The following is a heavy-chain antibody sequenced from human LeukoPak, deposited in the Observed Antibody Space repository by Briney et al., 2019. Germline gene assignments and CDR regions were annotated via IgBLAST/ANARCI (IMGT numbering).Heavy chain of an antibody. V-gene: IGHV4-59*08. CDR3: ASTPLTTVTTFWNY. CDR1: GGSISSYY. CDR2: IYYSGST. J-gene: IGHJ4*02. Sequence: PSETLSLTCTVSGGSISSYYWSWIRQPPGKGLEWIGYIYYSGSTNYNPSLKSRVTISVDTSKNQFSLKLSSVTAADTAVYYCASTPLTTVTTFWNYWGQGTLVTVSS. D-gene: IGHD4-17*01.